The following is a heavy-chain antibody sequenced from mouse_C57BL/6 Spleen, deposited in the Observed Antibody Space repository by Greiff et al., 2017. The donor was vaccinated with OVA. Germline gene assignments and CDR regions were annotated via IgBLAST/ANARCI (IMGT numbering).Heavy chain of an antibody. CDR2: ISSGSSTI. J-gene: IGHJ4*01. V-gene: IGHV5-17*01. Sequence: DVQLVESGGGLVKPGGSLKLSCAASGFTFSDYGMHWVRQAPEKGLEWVAYISSGSSTIYYADTVKGRFTISRDNAKNTLFLQMTSLRSEDTAMYYCARPQLGYYAMDYWGQGTSVTVSS. D-gene: IGHD4-1*02. CDR1: GFTFSDYG. CDR3: ARPQLGYYAMDY.